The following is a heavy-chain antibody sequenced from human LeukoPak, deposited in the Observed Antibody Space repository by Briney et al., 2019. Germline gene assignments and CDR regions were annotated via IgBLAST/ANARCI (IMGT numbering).Heavy chain of an antibody. J-gene: IGHJ4*02. CDR2: ISGSGGST. CDR3: AKDQSVIPTAALDY. CDR1: GFTFSSYA. D-gene: IGHD6-13*01. Sequence: GGSLRLSCAASGFTFSSYAMSWVRQAPGKGLEWVSAISGSGGSTYYADSVKGRFTISRDNSKNTLYLQMNSLRAEDTAVYYCAKDQSVIPTAALDYWGQGTLVTVSS. V-gene: IGHV3-23*01.